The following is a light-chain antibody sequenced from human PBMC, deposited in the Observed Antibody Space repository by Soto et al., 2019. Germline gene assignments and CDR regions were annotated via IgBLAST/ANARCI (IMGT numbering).Light chain of an antibody. Sequence: EIVITQSPATLSVSPGGRATLSCRASQSISDTLAWYQQKPGQAPRLLIYSASRRATGFPGRFSGSGSGTDFTLTISSXQSEDLAVYYCQQYNNWPWRFGQGTKVDIK. CDR3: QQYNNWPWR. CDR2: SAS. V-gene: IGKV3-15*01. CDR1: QSISDT. J-gene: IGKJ1*01.